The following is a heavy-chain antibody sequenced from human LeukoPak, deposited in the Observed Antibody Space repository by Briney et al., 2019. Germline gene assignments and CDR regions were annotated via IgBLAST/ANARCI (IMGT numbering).Heavy chain of an antibody. CDR1: GFTFNNYA. J-gene: IGHJ4*02. Sequence: PGGSLRLSCAASGFTFNNYAMSWVRQAPGKGLEWVSSISGSGGSTFHADSLKGRFTISRDNSKNTLYLQMNSLRAEDTAVYYCGREVPGGATILDYWGQGTLVTVSS. D-gene: IGHD1-26*01. CDR2: ISGSGGST. CDR3: GREVPGGATILDY. V-gene: IGHV3-23*01.